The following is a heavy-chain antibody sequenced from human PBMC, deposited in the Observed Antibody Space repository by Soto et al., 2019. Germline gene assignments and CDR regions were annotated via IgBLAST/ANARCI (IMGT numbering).Heavy chain of an antibody. CDR2: ISGSGGST. D-gene: IGHD3-22*01. CDR3: AKDRRSTIIVVVINYYYYGMDV. V-gene: IGHV3-23*01. Sequence: PGGSLRLSCAASGFTFSSYAMSWVRQAPGKGLEWVSAISGSGGSTYYADSVKGRFTISRDNSKNTLYLQMNSLRAADTAVYYCAKDRRSTIIVVVINYYYYGMDVWGQGTTVSVSS. J-gene: IGHJ6*02. CDR1: GFTFSSYA.